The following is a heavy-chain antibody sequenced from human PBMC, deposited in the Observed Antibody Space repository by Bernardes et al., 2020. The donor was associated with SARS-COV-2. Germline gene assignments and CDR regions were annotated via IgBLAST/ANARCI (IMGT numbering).Heavy chain of an antibody. V-gene: IGHV4-59*01. Sequence: EPLSLTFTVSGGSISSYYWSWIRPPPGKGLEWIGYIYYSGSTNYNPPLKSRVTISVDTSKNQFSLKLSSVTAADTAVYYCARGGSGYLRYYFDYWGQGTLVTVSS. CDR3: ARGGSGYLRYYFDY. D-gene: IGHD3-3*01. CDR2: IYYSGST. CDR1: GGSISSYY. J-gene: IGHJ4*02.